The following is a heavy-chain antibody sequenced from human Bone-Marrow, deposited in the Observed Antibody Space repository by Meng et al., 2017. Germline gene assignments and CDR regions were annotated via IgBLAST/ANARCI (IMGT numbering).Heavy chain of an antibody. J-gene: IGHJ3*01. Sequence: SETLSLTCTVSSYSSRGGYFWGWTRQPPGKGLDWIGHSHHSGTTYYNPSLTSRLTITPDTSKNQISRTLSSVTAADTAVYYCARLQRISLTVVLWGQGTMVTVSS. CDR1: SYSSRGGYF. D-gene: IGHD3-22*01. CDR3: ARLQRISLTVVL. CDR2: SHHSGTT. V-gene: IGHV4-38-2*02.